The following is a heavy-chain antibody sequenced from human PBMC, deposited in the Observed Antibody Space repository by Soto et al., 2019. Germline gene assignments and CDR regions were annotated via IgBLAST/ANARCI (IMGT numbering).Heavy chain of an antibody. CDR3: ARFTKEPPTPDTPNDAFDI. J-gene: IGHJ3*02. CDR1: GGSFSGYY. D-gene: IGHD1-26*01. CDR2: INHSGST. V-gene: IGHV4-34*01. Sequence: SETLSLTCAVYGGSFSGYYWSWIRQPPGKGLEWIGEINHSGSTNYNPALKSRVTISVATSKNPFSLKLSFVTAADTAVYYCARFTKEPPTPDTPNDAFDIWGQGTMVTVSS.